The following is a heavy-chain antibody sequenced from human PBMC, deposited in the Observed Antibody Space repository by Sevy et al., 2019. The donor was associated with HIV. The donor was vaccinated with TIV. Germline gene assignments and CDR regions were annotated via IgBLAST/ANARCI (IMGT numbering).Heavy chain of an antibody. CDR3: AKDPNVDTAMAYYFDY. D-gene: IGHD5-18*01. J-gene: IGHJ4*02. CDR2: ISSTGGST. V-gene: IGHV3-23*01. CDR1: GFTLSSNA. Sequence: GGSLRLSCAASGFTLSSNAMSWVSQAPGKGLESVSSISSTGGSTYHADSVRGRFSISRDNSKNTLYLHMNSLRAEDTAVYYCAKDPNVDTAMAYYFDYWGQGTLVTVSS.